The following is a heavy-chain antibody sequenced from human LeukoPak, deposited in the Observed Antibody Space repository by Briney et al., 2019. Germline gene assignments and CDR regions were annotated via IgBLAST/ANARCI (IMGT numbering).Heavy chain of an antibody. CDR2: IYHSGST. CDR1: GGSVSSGSYY. Sequence: PSETLSLTCTVSGGSVSSGSYYWSWIRQPPGKGLEWIGYIYHSGSTYYNPSLKSRVTISVDRSKNQFSLKLNSVTAADTAVYYCARDRYGDHTYFDYWGQGTLVTVSS. D-gene: IGHD4-17*01. J-gene: IGHJ4*02. V-gene: IGHV4-30-2*01. CDR3: ARDRYGDHTYFDY.